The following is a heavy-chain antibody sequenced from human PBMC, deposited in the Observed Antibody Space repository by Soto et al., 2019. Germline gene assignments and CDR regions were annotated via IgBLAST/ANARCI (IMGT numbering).Heavy chain of an antibody. CDR1: GGSVSSGSYY. J-gene: IGHJ5*02. CDR3: ARGGRETGAWFDP. Sequence: QGQLKESAPGRVKLSKPLSPSYPAFGGSVSSGSYYWTRIRQPPGKELGGIGYIYNSGTTNNNPPLKSRVTISVDRSKNQFSLKLSSVTAADTAVYYRARGGRETGAWFDPWGQGTLVTVSS. V-gene: IGHV4-61*01. CDR2: IYNSGTT. D-gene: IGHD2-15*01.